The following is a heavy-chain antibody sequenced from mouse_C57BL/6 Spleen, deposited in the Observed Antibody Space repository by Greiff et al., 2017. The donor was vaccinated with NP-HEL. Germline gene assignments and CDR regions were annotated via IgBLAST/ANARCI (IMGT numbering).Heavy chain of an antibody. CDR3: ASRGRFAY. CDR2: IDPSDSYT. D-gene: IGHD3-3*01. CDR1: GYTFTSYW. Sequence: VQLQQPGAELVKPGASVKLSCKASGYTFTSYWMQWVKQRPGQGLEWIGEIDPSDSYTNYNQKFKGKATLTVDTSSSTAYMQLSSLTSEDSAVYYCASRGRFAYWGQGTLVTVSA. V-gene: IGHV1-50*01. J-gene: IGHJ3*01.